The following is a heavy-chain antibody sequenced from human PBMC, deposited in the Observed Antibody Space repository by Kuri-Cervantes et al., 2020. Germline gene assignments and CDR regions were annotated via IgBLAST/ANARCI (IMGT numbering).Heavy chain of an antibody. CDR3: ATDIQPLRFLEWLSPQA. CDR2: INPSGGST. J-gene: IGHJ4*02. D-gene: IGHD3-3*01. Sequence: ASVKVSCKAPGYTFTSYYMHWVRQAPGQGLEWMGIINPSGGSTSYAQKFQGRVTMTRDTSTSTVHMELSSLRSEDTAVYYCATDIQPLRFLEWLSPQAWGQGTLVTVSS. V-gene: IGHV1-46*01. CDR1: GYTFTSYY.